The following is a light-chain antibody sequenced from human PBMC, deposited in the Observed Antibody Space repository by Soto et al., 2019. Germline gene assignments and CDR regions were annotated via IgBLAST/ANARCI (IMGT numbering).Light chain of an antibody. CDR3: QQNTIVPA. CDR1: QGISNY. CDR2: AAS. V-gene: IGKV1-27*01. Sequence: DIQMTQSPSSLSASVGDRVTITCRASQGISNYLAWYQQIPGKVPKLLISAASTLQSGVPSRFSDSGSRTDFSLPTSILQPEYISTYYSQQNTIVPAFGGGTKVEIQ. J-gene: IGKJ4*01.